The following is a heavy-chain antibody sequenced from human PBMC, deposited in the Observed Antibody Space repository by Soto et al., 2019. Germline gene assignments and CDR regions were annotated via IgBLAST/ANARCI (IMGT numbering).Heavy chain of an antibody. J-gene: IGHJ4*02. CDR3: ARDVGGVVMTAVVETFDY. Sequence: QVQLVQSGAEVKKPGASVKVSCKASGYTFTRYGIGWLRQAPGQGLEWMGWISSTNGNTNYAQKLHGRGTMTTDISTSTAYLELTNLRSDDTAVWFCARDVGGVVMTAVVETFDYWGQGTLVTVSS. CDR2: ISSTNGNT. V-gene: IGHV1-18*01. CDR1: GYTFTRYG. D-gene: IGHD2-15*01.